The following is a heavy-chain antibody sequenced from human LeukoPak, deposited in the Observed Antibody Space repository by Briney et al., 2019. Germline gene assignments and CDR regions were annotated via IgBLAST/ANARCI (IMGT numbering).Heavy chain of an antibody. D-gene: IGHD3-9*01. CDR1: GYDFLSHW. V-gene: IGHV5-51*01. CDR3: ARSSLLTSLMPDRFDY. CDR2: IYPGDSDS. Sequence: GEPLKISCQASGYDFLSHWIARVRQMPGKGLEWVGHIYPGDSDSRYSPSFQGQVRISVYRSKFIAYLQWHSLQASDTAMYFCARSSLLTSLMPDRFDYWGQGTLVTVSS. J-gene: IGHJ4*02.